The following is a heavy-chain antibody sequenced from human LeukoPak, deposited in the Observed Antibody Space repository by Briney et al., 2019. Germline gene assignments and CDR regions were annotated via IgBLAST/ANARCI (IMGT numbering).Heavy chain of an antibody. D-gene: IGHD1-26*01. V-gene: IGHV3-23*01. CDR3: AKDDGGSYYIYYYYMDV. J-gene: IGHJ6*03. CDR1: GFTFSSYG. CDR2: ISGSGGST. Sequence: GGSLRLSCAASGFTFSSYGMSWVRQAPGKGLEWVSAISGSGGSTYYADSVKGRFTISRDNSKNTLYLQMNSLRAEDTAVYYCAKDDGGSYYIYYYYMDVWGRGTTVTISS.